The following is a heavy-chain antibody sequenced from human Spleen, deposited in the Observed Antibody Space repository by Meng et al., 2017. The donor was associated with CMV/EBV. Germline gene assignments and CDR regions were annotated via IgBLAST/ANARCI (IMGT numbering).Heavy chain of an antibody. CDR2: ISSGGSTI. V-gene: IGHV3-11*04. D-gene: IGHD2-15*01. CDR1: QLTLSDYY. CDR3: ASNGGLAGRLLYY. Sequence: GESLKISCADSQLTLSDYYMSWIRQAPGKGLEWVSYISSGGSTIYYADSVKGRFTISRDNAKNSVYLQINSLRAEDTAVYYCASNGGLAGRLLYYWGRGTLVTVSS. J-gene: IGHJ4*02.